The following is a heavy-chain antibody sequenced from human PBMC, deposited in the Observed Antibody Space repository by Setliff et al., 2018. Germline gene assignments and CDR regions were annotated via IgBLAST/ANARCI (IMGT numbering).Heavy chain of an antibody. J-gene: IGHJ4*02. V-gene: IGHV4-59*11. CDR2: RHDNGER. D-gene: IGHD5-18*01. CDR1: PGSISRHY. CDR3: AGRPQNTPMGPCDY. Sequence: PSETLSLTCTVSPGSISRHYWSWFRQAPGKGLEWIGYRHDNGERDYNPSLGSRVTIPVDTSKNQFSLMLTSVTAADTAIYYCAGRPQNTPMGPCDYWGQGTLVTVSS.